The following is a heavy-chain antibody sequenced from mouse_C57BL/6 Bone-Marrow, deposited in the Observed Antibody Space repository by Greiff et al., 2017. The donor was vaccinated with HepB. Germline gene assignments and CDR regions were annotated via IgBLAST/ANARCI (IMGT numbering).Heavy chain of an antibody. CDR2: IYPRSGNT. J-gene: IGHJ3*01. D-gene: IGHD1-1*01. V-gene: IGHV1-81*01. Sequence: QVQLQQSGAELARPGASVKLSCKASGYTFTSYGISWVKQRTGQGLEWIGEIYPRSGNTYYNEKFKGKATLTADKSSSTAYMELRSLTSEDSAVYFCAGPLYYYGSSPWFACGGQGTLVTVSA. CDR3: AGPLYYYGSSPWFAC. CDR1: GYTFTSYG.